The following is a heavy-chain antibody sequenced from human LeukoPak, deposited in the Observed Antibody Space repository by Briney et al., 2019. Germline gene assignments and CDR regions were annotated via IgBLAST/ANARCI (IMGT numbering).Heavy chain of an antibody. Sequence: SETLSLPCAVYGGSFSGYYWSWIRQPPGKGLEWIGEINHSGSTNYNPSLKSRVTISVDTSKNQFSLKLSSVTAADTAVYYCARLGYYDSSGLLRDAFDIWGQGTMVTVSS. V-gene: IGHV4-34*01. CDR3: ARLGYYDSSGLLRDAFDI. CDR1: GGSFSGYY. D-gene: IGHD3-22*01. J-gene: IGHJ3*02. CDR2: INHSGST.